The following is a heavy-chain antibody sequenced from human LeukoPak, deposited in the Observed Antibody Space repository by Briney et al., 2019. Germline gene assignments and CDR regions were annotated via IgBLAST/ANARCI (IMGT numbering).Heavy chain of an antibody. CDR2: MNPNSGNT. Sequence: ASVMVSCKASGYTFTSYDINWVRQATGQGLEWMGWMNPNSGNTGYAQKFQGRVTITRNTSISTAYMELSSLRSEDTAVYYCARLVGATTVAFDIWGQGTMVTVSS. CDR3: ARLVGATTVAFDI. CDR1: GYTFTSYD. J-gene: IGHJ3*02. V-gene: IGHV1-8*03. D-gene: IGHD1-26*01.